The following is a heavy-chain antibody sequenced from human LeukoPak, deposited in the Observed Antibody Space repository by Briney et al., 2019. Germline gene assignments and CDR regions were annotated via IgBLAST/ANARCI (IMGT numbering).Heavy chain of an antibody. V-gene: IGHV4-34*01. CDR2: INHSGST. J-gene: IGHJ4*02. D-gene: IGHD6-13*01. Sequence: SETLSLTCAVYGGSFSGYYWSWIRQPPGKGLEWIGEINHSGSTNYNPSLKSRVTISVDTSKNQFSLKLSSVTAADTAVYYCARGRGYRSSRYNYWGQGTLVTVSS. CDR3: ARGRGYRSSRYNY. CDR1: GGSFSGYY.